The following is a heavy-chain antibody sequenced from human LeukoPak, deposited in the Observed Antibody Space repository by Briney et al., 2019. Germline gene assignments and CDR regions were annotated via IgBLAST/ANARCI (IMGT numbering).Heavy chain of an antibody. CDR2: ISSSSSYI. CDR1: GFTFSSYS. D-gene: IGHD3-16*01. J-gene: IGHJ4*02. CDR3: ARGLGEYGDY. Sequence: PGGSLRLSCAASGFTFSSYSMNWVSQAPGKGLEWVSSISSSSSYIYYADSVKGRFTISRDNAKNSLYLQMNRLRAEDTAVYYCARGLGEYGDYWGQGTLVTVSS. V-gene: IGHV3-21*01.